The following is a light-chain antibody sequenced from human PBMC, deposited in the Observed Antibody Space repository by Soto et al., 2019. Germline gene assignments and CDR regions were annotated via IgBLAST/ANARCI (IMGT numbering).Light chain of an antibody. CDR2: TTS. CDR3: QQYGSSPIT. V-gene: IGKV3-20*01. J-gene: IGKJ5*01. CDR1: QTIDSTY. Sequence: EIVLTQSPDTLSLSPGERATLSCRAMQTIDSTYLAWYQHKSGQAPRLLIYTTSSRATGIPDRFSGSGSGTGFTLTISRLEPEDFAVYYCQQYGSSPITFGQGTRLEIK.